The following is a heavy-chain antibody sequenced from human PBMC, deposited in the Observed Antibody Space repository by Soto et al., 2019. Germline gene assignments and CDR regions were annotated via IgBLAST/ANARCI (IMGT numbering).Heavy chain of an antibody. Sequence: SETLSLTCTVSGGSISSYFYIWVRQPPGKGLEWIGSVYYTGTTDYNPSLKSRVAISVDTSKTQFSLNLRSVTAADTAVYYCARDLAAVPRAFDYWGRGTLVTVSS. CDR1: GGSISSYF. CDR2: VYYTGTT. D-gene: IGHD6-13*01. V-gene: IGHV4-59*01. CDR3: ARDLAAVPRAFDY. J-gene: IGHJ4*02.